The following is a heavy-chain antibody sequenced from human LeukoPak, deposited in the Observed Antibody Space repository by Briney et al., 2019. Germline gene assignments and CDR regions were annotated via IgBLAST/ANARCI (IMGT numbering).Heavy chain of an antibody. CDR3: ARNPGRSSSTHADY. CDR1: GYHFTSYW. CDR2: IYPGDSDT. J-gene: IGHJ4*02. V-gene: IGHV5-51*01. Sequence: GESLQISCKGSGYHFTSYWIGWVRPLPGKGLEWMGIIYPGDSDTRYSPSFQGQVTISADKSISTAYLQWSSLKASDTAMYYCARNPGRSSSTHADYWGQGTLVTVSS. D-gene: IGHD2-2*01.